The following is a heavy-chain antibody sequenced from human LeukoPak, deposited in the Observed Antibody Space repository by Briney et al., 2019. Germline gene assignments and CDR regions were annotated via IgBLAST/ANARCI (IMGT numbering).Heavy chain of an antibody. D-gene: IGHD3-3*01. Sequence: ASVKVSCKASGYTFTGYYMHWVRQAPGQGLEWMGWINPNSGGTNYAQKFQGRVTMTTDTSTSTAYMELRSLRSDDTAVYYCAREARGITIFGVVPHENWFDPWGQGTLVTVSS. J-gene: IGHJ5*02. CDR1: GYTFTGYY. CDR2: INPNSGGT. CDR3: AREARGITIFGVVPHENWFDP. V-gene: IGHV1-2*02.